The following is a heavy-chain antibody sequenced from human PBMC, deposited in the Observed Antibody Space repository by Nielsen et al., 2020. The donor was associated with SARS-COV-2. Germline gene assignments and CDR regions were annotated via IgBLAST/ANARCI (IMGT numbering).Heavy chain of an antibody. D-gene: IGHD3/OR15-3a*01. CDR1: GYTFTSHL. J-gene: IGHJ4*02. Sequence: GESLKISCKASGYTFTSHLIGWVRQMPGKGLEWVGIIYPGDSETRYSPSFQDQVTMSVDKSINTAYLLWSSLKASDTAIYYCARQGLRSPETDYWGQGTLVTVSS. V-gene: IGHV5-51*01. CDR2: IYPGDSET. CDR3: ARQGLRSPETDY.